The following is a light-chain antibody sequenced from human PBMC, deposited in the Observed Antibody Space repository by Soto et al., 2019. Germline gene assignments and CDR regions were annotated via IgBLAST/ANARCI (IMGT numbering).Light chain of an antibody. CDR2: KAS. CDR1: QSISSW. Sequence: DIQVTQSPSTLSASVGDRVTITSRASQSISSWLAWYQQKSGKAPKLLIYKASSLESGVPSRFSGSASGREFTLTISSLQPDDFATYYCQQYNSYPLTFGGGTKVEIK. V-gene: IGKV1-5*03. CDR3: QQYNSYPLT. J-gene: IGKJ4*01.